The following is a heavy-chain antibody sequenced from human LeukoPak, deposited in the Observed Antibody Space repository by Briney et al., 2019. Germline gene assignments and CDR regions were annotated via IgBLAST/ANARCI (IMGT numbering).Heavy chain of an antibody. D-gene: IGHD2/OR15-2a*01. CDR3: ARDWFHATDY. CDR2: IRSDGSDT. CDR1: GFTVSSNY. J-gene: IGHJ4*02. Sequence: PGGSLRLSCAASGFTVSSNYMSWVRQAPGEGLVWVSRIRSDGSDTRYAESVKGRFTISRDNAKNTLYLQMNSLRAEDTAVYYCARDWFHATDYWGQGTLVTVSS. V-gene: IGHV3-74*01.